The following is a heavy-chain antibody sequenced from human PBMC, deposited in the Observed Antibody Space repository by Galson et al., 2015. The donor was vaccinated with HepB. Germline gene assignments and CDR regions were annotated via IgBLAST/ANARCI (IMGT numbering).Heavy chain of an antibody. CDR1: GFTFSSYG. Sequence: SLRLSCAASGFTFSSYGMHWVRQAPGKGLEWVAVISYDGSNKYYADSVKGRFTISRDNSKNTLYLQMNSLRAEDTAVYYCAKDRGDYDSSGHYLSYFDYWGQGTLVTVSS. D-gene: IGHD3-22*01. CDR2: ISYDGSNK. V-gene: IGHV3-30*18. CDR3: AKDRGDYDSSGHYLSYFDY. J-gene: IGHJ4*02.